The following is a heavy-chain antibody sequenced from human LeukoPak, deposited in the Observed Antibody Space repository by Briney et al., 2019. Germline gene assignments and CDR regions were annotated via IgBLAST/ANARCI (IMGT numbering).Heavy chain of an antibody. V-gene: IGHV4-59*08. CDR1: GGSISSHY. J-gene: IGHJ5*02. CDR2: IYNSGST. CDR3: ARRFCSGGICYSGQGWFDP. Sequence: SETLSLTCTVSGGSISSHYWSWIRQPPGKGLEWIGYIYNSGSTNYNPSLKSRVTISLDTSKNQFSLNLSSVTAADTAVHYCARRFCSGGICYSGQGWFDPWGQGTLVTVSS. D-gene: IGHD2-15*01.